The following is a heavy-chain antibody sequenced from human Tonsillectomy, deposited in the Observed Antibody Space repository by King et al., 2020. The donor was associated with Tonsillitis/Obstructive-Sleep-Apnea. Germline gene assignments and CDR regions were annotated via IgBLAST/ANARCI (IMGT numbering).Heavy chain of an antibody. CDR1: GFTFSNAW. D-gene: IGHD2-21*02. Sequence: EVQLVESGGGLVKPGGSLRLSCAASGFTFSNAWMNWVRQAPGKGLEWVGRIKGKTDGGTTDYAAPVKGRFTISRDDSKNTLYLQMNSLKTEDTALYYCTTDRGALAYCGGDCYSHFDYWGQGTLVTVSS. V-gene: IGHV3-15*07. CDR3: TTDRGALAYCGGDCYSHFDY. CDR2: IKGKTDGGTT. J-gene: IGHJ4*02.